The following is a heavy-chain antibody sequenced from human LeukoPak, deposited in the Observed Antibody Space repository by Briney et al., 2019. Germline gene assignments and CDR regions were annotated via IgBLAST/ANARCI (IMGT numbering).Heavy chain of an antibody. J-gene: IGHJ4*02. CDR3: AKVTLDYYDSSGYSGLFDY. D-gene: IGHD3-22*01. CDR1: GFTFGTYG. Sequence: GGSLRLSCAASGFTFGTYGMNWVRQAPGKGLEWVSSISGPGAGTYYADSVKGRFIISRDNSKNTLYLQMNSLRAEDTAVYYCAKVTLDYYDSSGYSGLFDYWGQGTLVTVSS. V-gene: IGHV3-23*01. CDR2: ISGPGAGT.